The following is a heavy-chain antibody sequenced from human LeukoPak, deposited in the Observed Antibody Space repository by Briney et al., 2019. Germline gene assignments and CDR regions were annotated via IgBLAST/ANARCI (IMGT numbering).Heavy chain of an antibody. CDR1: GYTFTSYV. D-gene: IGHD3-22*01. J-gene: IGHJ4*02. CDR3: ARGSSVYPRYFDS. CDR2: INAGNGNT. V-gene: IGHV1-3*01. Sequence: ASVKVSCKASGYTFTSYVMYWVRQAPGQRLEWMGWINAGNGNTKYSQKFQGRVTIARDTSASTAYMELSSLRSEDTAVYYCARGSSVYPRYFDSWGQGTLVTVSS.